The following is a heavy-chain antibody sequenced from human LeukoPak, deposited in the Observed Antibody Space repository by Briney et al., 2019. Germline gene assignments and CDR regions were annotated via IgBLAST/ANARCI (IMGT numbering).Heavy chain of an antibody. Sequence: GGSLRLSCAASGFTFSSYDMHWVRQATGKGLEWVSAIGTAGDTYYPGSVKGRFTISRENAKNSLHLQMNSLRAGDTAVYYCARENGRGYFDYWGQGTLVTVSS. D-gene: IGHD1-1*01. V-gene: IGHV3-13*01. CDR1: GFTFSSYD. CDR3: ARENGRGYFDY. CDR2: IGTAGDT. J-gene: IGHJ4*02.